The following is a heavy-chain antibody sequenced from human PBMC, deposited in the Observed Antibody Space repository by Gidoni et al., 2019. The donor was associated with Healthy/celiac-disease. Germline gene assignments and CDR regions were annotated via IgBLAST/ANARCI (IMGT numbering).Heavy chain of an antibody. D-gene: IGHD3-22*01. Sequence: QVQLVQPGAEVQKPGSSVKVSCKASGGTFSSYAISWVQQAPGQGLEWMGRIIPILGIANYAQKFQGRVTITADKSTSTAYMELSSLRSEDTAVYYCARALGDYYDSSGSSLGYWGQGTLVTVSS. V-gene: IGHV1-69*04. CDR2: IIPILGIA. J-gene: IGHJ4*02. CDR1: GGTFSSYA. CDR3: ARALGDYYDSSGSSLGY.